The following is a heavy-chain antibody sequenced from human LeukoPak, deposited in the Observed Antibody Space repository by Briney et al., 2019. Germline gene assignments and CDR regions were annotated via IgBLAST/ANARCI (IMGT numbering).Heavy chain of an antibody. CDR1: GGSISSGDYY. Sequence: SETLSLTCTVSGGSISSGDYYWSWIRQPPGKGLEWIGYIYYSGSTYYNPSLKSRVTISVDTSKNQFSLKLSSVTAADTAVYYCVRDRNINWFYSWGQGTLVTVSS. V-gene: IGHV4-30-4*01. CDR2: IYYSGST. J-gene: IGHJ5*01. D-gene: IGHD1/OR15-1a*01. CDR3: VRDRNINWFYS.